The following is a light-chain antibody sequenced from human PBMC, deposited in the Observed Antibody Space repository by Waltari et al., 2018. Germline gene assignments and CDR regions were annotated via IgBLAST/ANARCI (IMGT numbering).Light chain of an antibody. CDR1: SSTIGAGYD. J-gene: IGLJ2*01. Sequence: QSVLTQPPSVSGAPGPRVTTSCTGSSSTIGAGYDVLWYQQLPGTAPKLLIYVNTNRPSGVPDRFSGPKSGTSASLAITGLQVDDEADYYCQSYDSSLSAVVFGGGTKLTVL. V-gene: IGLV1-40*01. CDR2: VNT. CDR3: QSYDSSLSAVV.